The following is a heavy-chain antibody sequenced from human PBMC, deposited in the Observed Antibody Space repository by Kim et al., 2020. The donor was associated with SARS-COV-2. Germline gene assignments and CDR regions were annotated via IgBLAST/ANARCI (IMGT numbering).Heavy chain of an antibody. Sequence: ASVKVSCKVSGYTLTELSMHWVRQAPGKGLEWMGGFDPEDGETIYAQKFQGRVTMTEDTSTDTAYMELSSLRSEDTAVYYCATETYYYDSSGYYKGAFDYWGQGTLVTVSS. CDR2: FDPEDGET. D-gene: IGHD3-22*01. CDR1: GYTLTELS. J-gene: IGHJ4*02. CDR3: ATETYYYDSSGYYKGAFDY. V-gene: IGHV1-24*01.